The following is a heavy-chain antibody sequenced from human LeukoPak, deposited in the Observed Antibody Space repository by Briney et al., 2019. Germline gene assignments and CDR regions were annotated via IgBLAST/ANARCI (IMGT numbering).Heavy chain of an antibody. Sequence: SETLSLTCTVSGGSISSSSYYWGWIRQPPGKGLEWIGSIYYSGSTYYNPSLKSRVTISVDTSKNQFSLKLSSVTAADTAVYYCARARGGGWELYFDYWGQGTLVTVSS. J-gene: IGHJ4*02. CDR1: GGSISSSSYY. CDR2: IYYSGST. D-gene: IGHD1-26*01. V-gene: IGHV4-39*07. CDR3: ARARGGGWELYFDY.